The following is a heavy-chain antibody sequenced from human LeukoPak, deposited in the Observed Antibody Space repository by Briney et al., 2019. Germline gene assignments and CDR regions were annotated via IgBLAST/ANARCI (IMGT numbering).Heavy chain of an antibody. V-gene: IGHV4-34*01. CDR2: INHSGST. J-gene: IGHJ3*02. CDR3: ARGRYCSADICSGGDAFDI. Sequence: SETLSLTCAVYGGSFSGYYWSWIRQPPGKGLEWIGEINHSGSTNYNPSLKSRVTISVDTSKNQFSLKLSSVTAADTAVYYCARGRYCSADICSGGDAFDIWGQGAMVSVSS. D-gene: IGHD2-15*01. CDR1: GGSFSGYY.